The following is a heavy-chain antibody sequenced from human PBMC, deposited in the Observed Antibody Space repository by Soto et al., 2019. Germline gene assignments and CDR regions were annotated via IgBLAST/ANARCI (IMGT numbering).Heavy chain of an antibody. V-gene: IGHV4-39*01. CDR2: IYYSGST. D-gene: IGHD2-8*01. Sequence: SETLCLTCTFSGCSSSSSSYYLGWIRQPPGKGLEWIGSIYYSGSTYYNPSLKSRVTISVDTSKNQFSLKLSSVTAADTAVYYCARHARDIVLMVYAIPQGGYMDVWGKGTTVTVSS. CDR1: GCSSSSSSYY. J-gene: IGHJ6*03. CDR3: ARHARDIVLMVYAIPQGGYMDV.